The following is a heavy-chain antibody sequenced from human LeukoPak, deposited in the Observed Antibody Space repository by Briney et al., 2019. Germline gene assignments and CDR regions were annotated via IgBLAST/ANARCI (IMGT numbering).Heavy chain of an antibody. CDR3: ASSLVATVSGFVDY. Sequence: TGGSLRLSCAASGFTFSSYAMSWVRQAPGKGLEWVSGISGSGGSTYYADSVKGRFTISRDNSKNSLYLQMNSLRAEDTAVYYCASSLVATVSGFVDYWGQGTLVTVSS. J-gene: IGHJ4*02. V-gene: IGHV3-23*01. D-gene: IGHD5-12*01. CDR2: ISGSGGST. CDR1: GFTFSSYA.